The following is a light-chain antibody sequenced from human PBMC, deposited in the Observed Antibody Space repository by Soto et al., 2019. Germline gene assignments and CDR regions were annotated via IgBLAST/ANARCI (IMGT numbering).Light chain of an antibody. CDR3: SLYISGSTYV. Sequence: QSALTQPPSVSGSPGQSVTISCTGTSSDVGSYNRLSWYQQPPGTAPKLIMYEVNTRPSGVPDRFSGSKSGSTASLTISELQAEDEADYYCSLYISGSTYVFGTGTKVTVL. CDR1: SSDVGSYNR. V-gene: IGLV2-18*01. CDR2: EVN. J-gene: IGLJ1*01.